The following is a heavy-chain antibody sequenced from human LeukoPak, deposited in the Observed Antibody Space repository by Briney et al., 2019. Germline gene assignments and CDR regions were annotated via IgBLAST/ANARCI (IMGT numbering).Heavy chain of an antibody. Sequence: PSETLSLTCTVSGDSISGANYYWGWIRQPPGKGLEWIGSIYHSGSTYYNPSLKSRVTISVDTSKNQFSLKLSSVTAADTAVYYCARGKEWELLNRVSYFDYWGQGTLVTVSS. J-gene: IGHJ4*02. CDR1: GDSISGANYY. CDR3: ARGKEWELLNRVSYFDY. V-gene: IGHV4-38-2*02. CDR2: IYHSGST. D-gene: IGHD1-26*01.